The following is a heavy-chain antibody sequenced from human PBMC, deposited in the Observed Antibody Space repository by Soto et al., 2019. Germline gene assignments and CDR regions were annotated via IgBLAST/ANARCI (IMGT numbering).Heavy chain of an antibody. J-gene: IGHJ6*02. CDR1: GFTFSSYG. CDR2: ISYDGENK. Sequence: QVQLVESGGGVVQPGRSLRLSCAASGFTFSSYGMHWVRQAPGKGLEWVAVISYDGENKYYADSVKGRFTISRDNSKSTMYLQMNSLSAEDTAVYYCAKDYLQWLLARYYYGMDVWGHGTTVTVSS. CDR3: AKDYLQWLLARYYYGMDV. D-gene: IGHD6-19*01. V-gene: IGHV3-30*18.